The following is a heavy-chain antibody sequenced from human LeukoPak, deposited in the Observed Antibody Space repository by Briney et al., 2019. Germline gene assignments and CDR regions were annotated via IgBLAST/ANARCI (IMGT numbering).Heavy chain of an antibody. D-gene: IGHD2-2*01. CDR3: ARGPPGDLYQLYYFDY. J-gene: IGHJ4*02. V-gene: IGHV3-7*01. CDR2: IKQDGSEK. Sequence: GGSLRLSCAASGFTFSSYWMSWVRQAPGKGLEWVANIKQDGSEKYYVDSVKGRFTISRDNAKNSLYLQMSSLRAEDTAVYYCARGPPGDLYQLYYFDYWGQGTLVTVSS. CDR1: GFTFSSYW.